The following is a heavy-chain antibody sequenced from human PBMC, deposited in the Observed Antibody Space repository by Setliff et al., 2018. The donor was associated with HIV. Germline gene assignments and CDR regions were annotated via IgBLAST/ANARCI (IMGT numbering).Heavy chain of an antibody. D-gene: IGHD3-3*01. CDR3: ARDGFWSGYIDY. V-gene: IGHV4-38-2*02. CDR1: GYSISSGYY. J-gene: IGHJ4*02. CDR2: IYHSGTT. Sequence: PSETLSLTCAVSGYSISSGYYWGWIRQPPGKGLEWVGSIYHSGTTYYNPSLKSRVTMSVDTSKNQFSLKLSSVTAADTAVYYCARDGFWSGYIDYWGQGTLVTVS.